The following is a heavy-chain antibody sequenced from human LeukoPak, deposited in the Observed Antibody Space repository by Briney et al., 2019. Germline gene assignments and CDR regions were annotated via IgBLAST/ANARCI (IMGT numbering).Heavy chain of an antibody. CDR2: IGTAGDT. Sequence: PGGSLRLSCAASGFIFSGYDMHWVRQPTGKXLEWVSAIGTAGDTYYAASVKGRFTISRENAEKSFYLQLNSLRAGDTAVYYCARGYVHAFDLWGQGTMVTVSS. D-gene: IGHD5-12*01. J-gene: IGHJ3*01. CDR3: ARGYVHAFDL. CDR1: GFIFSGYD. V-gene: IGHV3-13*04.